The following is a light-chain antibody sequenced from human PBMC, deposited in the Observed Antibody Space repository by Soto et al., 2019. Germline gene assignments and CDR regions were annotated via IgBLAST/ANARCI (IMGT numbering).Light chain of an antibody. CDR3: QQDGNSPWT. CDR2: RAS. Sequence: IGETQSPGTLSSSPGARGTLFCRASQSVSSNHLAWYQHKPGQAPRLLIYRASTRATGIPDRFSGSGSGTDFTVTISSLEPEDFAVYYCQQDGNSPWTFGQGTKVDIK. CDR1: QSVSSNH. J-gene: IGKJ1*01. V-gene: IGKV3-20*01.